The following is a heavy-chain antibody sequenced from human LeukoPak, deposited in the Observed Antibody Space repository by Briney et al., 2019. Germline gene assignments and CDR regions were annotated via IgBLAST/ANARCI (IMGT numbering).Heavy chain of an antibody. J-gene: IGHJ3*02. CDR3: AKSEEDGWSETFDI. CDR2: ISFDGSNK. Sequence: PGRPLRLSCAASGFTFSSYDMHWVRQVPGKGLEWVAVISFDGSNKYYADSVKGRFTISRDNSKNTLFVQMNSLRAEDTAVYYCAKSEEDGWSETFDIWGQGTMVSVPS. V-gene: IGHV3-30*18. CDR1: GFTFSSYD. D-gene: IGHD6-19*01.